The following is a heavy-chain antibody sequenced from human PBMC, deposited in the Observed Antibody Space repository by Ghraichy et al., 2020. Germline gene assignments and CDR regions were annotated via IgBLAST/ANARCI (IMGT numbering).Heavy chain of an antibody. CDR2: IYYSGST. V-gene: IGHV4-59*01. CDR1: GGSISSYY. CDR3: ASAGGGSYYPFDY. D-gene: IGHD1-26*01. Sequence: SQTLSLTCTVSGGSISSYYWSWIRQPPGKGLEWIGYIYYSGSTNYNPSLKSRVTISVDTSKNQFSLKLSSVTAADTAVYYCASAGGGSYYPFDYWGQGTLVTVSS. J-gene: IGHJ4*02.